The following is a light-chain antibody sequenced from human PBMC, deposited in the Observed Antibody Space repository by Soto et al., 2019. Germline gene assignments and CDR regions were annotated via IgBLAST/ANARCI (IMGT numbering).Light chain of an antibody. V-gene: IGKV1-9*01. Sequence: DIQLTQCPSFLSASVVDRVTITCRARQGISSYLAWYQQKPGKAPKLLIYAASTLQSGVPSRFSGSGSGTEFTLTISSLQPEDFATYFCLQHNNYPPTFGQGTKVDIK. CDR1: QGISSY. CDR3: LQHNNYPPT. CDR2: AAS. J-gene: IGKJ1*01.